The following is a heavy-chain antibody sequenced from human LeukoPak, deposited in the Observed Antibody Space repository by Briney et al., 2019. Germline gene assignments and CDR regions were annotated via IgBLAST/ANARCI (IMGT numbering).Heavy chain of an antibody. J-gene: IGHJ2*01. V-gene: IGHV3-48*03. Sequence: GGSLRLSCAASGFSFSSYEMNWVRQAPGQGLEWISYISSRGSPIYYADSVKGRFTISRDNAKNSLYLQMNSLRAEDTAVYYCARDYYDSGVYYNGYFDLWGRGTLVTVSS. CDR3: ARDYYDSGVYYNGYFDL. CDR1: GFSFSSYE. CDR2: ISSRGSPI. D-gene: IGHD3-22*01.